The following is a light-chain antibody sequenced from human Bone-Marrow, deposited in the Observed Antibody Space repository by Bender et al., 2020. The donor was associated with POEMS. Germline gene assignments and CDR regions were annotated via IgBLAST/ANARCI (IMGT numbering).Light chain of an antibody. J-gene: IGLJ3*02. CDR2: MTN. V-gene: IGLV1-40*01. Sequence: QSVLTQPPSVSGAPGQRVTISCTGSSSNTGSGYDINWYQQLPGTAPKLLIYMTNQRPSGVPDRFSGSKSGTSASLAITGLQAEDEGDYYCQSYDNSLGGWVFGGGTKLTVL. CDR3: QSYDNSLGGWV. CDR1: SSNTGSGYD.